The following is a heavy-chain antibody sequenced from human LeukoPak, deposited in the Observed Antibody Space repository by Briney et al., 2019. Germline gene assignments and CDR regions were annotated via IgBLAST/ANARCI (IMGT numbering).Heavy chain of an antibody. J-gene: IGHJ4*02. CDR2: ISGTSSDI. V-gene: IGHV3-21*01. D-gene: IGHD1-14*01. CDR3: ARGVPDDY. CDR1: GFTFSHYS. Sequence: GGSLRLSCAASGFTFSHYSMDWVRQAPGKGLEWVSSISGTSSDIYYADSVKGRFTISRDNAKNSLYLQMNSLRAEDTAVYYCARGVPDDYWGQGTLVTVSS.